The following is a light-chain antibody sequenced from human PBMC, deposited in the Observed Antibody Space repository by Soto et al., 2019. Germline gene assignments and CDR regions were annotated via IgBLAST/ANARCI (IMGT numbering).Light chain of an antibody. V-gene: IGKV1-39*01. Sequence: DIQLTQSQFSLSASVGERVTLTCRASQSISSYLNWYQQKPGKAPKLLIYAASSLQSGVPSRFSGSGSGTDFTLTISSLQPEDFATYYCQQSYSTLWTFGQGTKVDIK. CDR2: AAS. CDR1: QSISSY. J-gene: IGKJ1*01. CDR3: QQSYSTLWT.